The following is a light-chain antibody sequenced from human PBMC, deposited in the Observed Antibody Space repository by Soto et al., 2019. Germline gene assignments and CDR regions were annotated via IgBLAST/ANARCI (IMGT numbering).Light chain of an antibody. V-gene: IGLV2-14*01. CDR2: KVT. CDR1: SSDVGGNKY. CDR3: ASSTSDSLYV. J-gene: IGLJ1*01. Sequence: QSVLAQPASVSGSPGQSITISCTGTSSDVGGNKYVSWYQQYPGKVPKLLINKVTNRPSGVSYRFSGSKSGNTASLTISALLAEDEADYFCASSTSDSLYVFGPGTKVNV.